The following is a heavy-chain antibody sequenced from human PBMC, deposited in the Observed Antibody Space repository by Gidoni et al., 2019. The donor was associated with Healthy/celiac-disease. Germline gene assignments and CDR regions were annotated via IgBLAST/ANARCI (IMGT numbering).Heavy chain of an antibody. CDR2: ISSSSSTI. J-gene: IGHJ3*02. Sequence: EVQQVESGGGLVQPGGSLRLSCAASGFTFSRYSLNWVRQAPGTGLEWVSYISSSSSTIYYADSVKGRFTISRDNAKNSLYLQMNSLRAEDTAVYYCARAIGDLAYCGGDCYFAFDIWGQGTMVTVSS. CDR3: ARAIGDLAYCGGDCYFAFDI. D-gene: IGHD2-21*02. V-gene: IGHV3-48*01. CDR1: GFTFSRYS.